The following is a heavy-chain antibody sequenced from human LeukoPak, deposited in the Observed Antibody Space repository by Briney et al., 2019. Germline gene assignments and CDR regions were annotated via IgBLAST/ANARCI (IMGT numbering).Heavy chain of an antibody. J-gene: IGHJ6*02. D-gene: IGHD3/OR15-3a*01. CDR3: ARDPITWTGYYYGMDV. V-gene: IGHV3-7*01. CDR1: GFTFSSYW. CDR2: IKQDGSEK. Sequence: PGGSLRLSCAASGFTFSSYWMSWVRQAPGKGLEWVANIKQDGSEKYYVDSVKGRFTISRDNAKNSLYLQMNSLRAEDTAVYYCARDPITWTGYYYGMDVWGQGTTVTVSS.